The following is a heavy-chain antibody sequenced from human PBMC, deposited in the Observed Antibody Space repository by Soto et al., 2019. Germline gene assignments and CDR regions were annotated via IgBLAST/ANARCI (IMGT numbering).Heavy chain of an antibody. CDR3: ARVRGSYCSGGSCPRGRVYYYYMDV. D-gene: IGHD2-15*01. V-gene: IGHV1-46*01. J-gene: IGHJ6*03. CDR1: GYTFTSYY. Sequence: ASVKVSCKASGYTFTSYYMHWVRQAPGQGLEWMGIINPSGGSTSYAQKFQGRVTMTRDNSKNTLYLQMNSLRAEDTAVYYCARVRGSYCSGGSCPRGRVYYYYMDVWGKGTTVTVSS. CDR2: INPSGGST.